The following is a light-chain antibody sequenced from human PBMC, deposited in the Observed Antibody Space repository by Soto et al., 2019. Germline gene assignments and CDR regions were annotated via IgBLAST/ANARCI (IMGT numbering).Light chain of an antibody. J-gene: IGKJ3*01. V-gene: IGKV3-20*01. CDR3: QQYDEVPL. CDR1: QSVSSSY. Sequence: EIVLTQSPGTLSFSPGERATLSCMASQSVSSSYLAWYQQKPGQAPRLLIYGASSRATGIPDRFSGSGSGTDFTLTISRLEPEDFATYYCQQYDEVPLFGPGTKVDI. CDR2: GAS.